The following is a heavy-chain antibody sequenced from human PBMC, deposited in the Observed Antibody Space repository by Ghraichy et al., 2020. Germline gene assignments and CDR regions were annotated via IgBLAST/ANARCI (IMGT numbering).Heavy chain of an antibody. CDR2: IHSRGTPT. V-gene: IGHV3-11*01. J-gene: IGHJ6*02. Sequence: GESLNISCAASGFTFSDYYMTWIRQAPGKGLEWVSYIHSRGTPTYYADSVKGRFTISRDNARDSLYLQMNSLRVEDTAVYYCAGMHYYGLDVWGQGTTVTVS. CDR1: GFTFSDYY. CDR3: AGMHYYGLDV.